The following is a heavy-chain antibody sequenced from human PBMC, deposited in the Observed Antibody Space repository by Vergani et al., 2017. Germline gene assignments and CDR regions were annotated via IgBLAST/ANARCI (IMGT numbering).Heavy chain of an antibody. CDR3: ARSSSWGSTGFDY. V-gene: IGHV2-70*04. CDR1: GFSLSTSGMR. Sequence: QVTLTESGPALVKPTQTLTLTCPFSGFSLSTSGMRVSWIRQPPGKALEWLARIDWDDDKFYSTSLKTRLTISKDTSKNQVVLTMTNMDPVDTATYYCARSSSWGSTGFDYWGQGTLVTVSS. D-gene: IGHD7-27*01. J-gene: IGHJ4*02. CDR2: IDWDDDK.